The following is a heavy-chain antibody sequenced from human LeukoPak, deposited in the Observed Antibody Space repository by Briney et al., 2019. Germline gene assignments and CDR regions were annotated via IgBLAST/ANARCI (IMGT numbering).Heavy chain of an antibody. V-gene: IGHV4-59*01. J-gene: IGHJ4*02. D-gene: IGHD3-3*01. CDR2: IYYSGST. CDR3: ARANYDFWSGYHGFDY. CDR1: GGSISSYY. Sequence: SETLSLTCTVSGGSISSYYWSWIRQPPGKGLEWIGYIYYSGSTNYNPTLKSRVTISVDTSKNQCSLKLSSVTAADTAVYYCARANYDFWSGYHGFDYWGQGTLVTVSS.